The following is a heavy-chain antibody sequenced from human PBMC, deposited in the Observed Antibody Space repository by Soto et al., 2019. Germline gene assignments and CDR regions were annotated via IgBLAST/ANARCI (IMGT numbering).Heavy chain of an antibody. CDR3: AGRKERSGPYYLDL. D-gene: IGHD6-25*01. CDR1: GYTLTELS. J-gene: IGHJ4*02. V-gene: IGHV1-24*01. CDR2: FDPEDGET. Sequence: ASVKVYCKVSGYTLTELSMHWVRQAPGKGLEWMGGFDPEDGETIYAQKFRGRINMTRNTSIRTAYLELSSLRSNDSAVYFCAGRKERSGPYYLDLWGQGTQVTVSS.